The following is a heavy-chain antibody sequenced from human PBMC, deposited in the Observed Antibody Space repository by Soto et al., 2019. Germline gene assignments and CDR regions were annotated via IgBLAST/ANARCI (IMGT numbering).Heavy chain of an antibody. Sequence: PLEPLSLAGAVCGGCFGGYYWSWIRQPPGKWLEWIGEINHSGSTNYNPSLKSRVTISVDTSKNQSSLKLSSVTAAHTAVYYCARSRCAVAGTWDYYYYYGMDFSGQGTTVTVSS. CDR3: ARSRCAVAGTWDYYYYYGMDF. CDR1: GGCFGGYY. D-gene: IGHD6-19*01. V-gene: IGHV4-34*01. J-gene: IGHJ6*02. CDR2: INHSGST.